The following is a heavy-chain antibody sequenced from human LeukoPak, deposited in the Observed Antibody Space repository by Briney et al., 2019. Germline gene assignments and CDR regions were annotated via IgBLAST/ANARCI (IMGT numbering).Heavy chain of an antibody. Sequence: GGSLRLSCAASGFTFSSYGMHWVRQAPGKGLVWVSRINSDGSSTSYADSVKGRFTISRDNAKNTLYLQMNSLRAEDTAVYYCARDAEISSAFDIWGQGTMVTVSS. V-gene: IGHV3-74*01. CDR2: INSDGSST. CDR1: GFTFSSYG. D-gene: IGHD2-2*01. J-gene: IGHJ3*02. CDR3: ARDAEISSAFDI.